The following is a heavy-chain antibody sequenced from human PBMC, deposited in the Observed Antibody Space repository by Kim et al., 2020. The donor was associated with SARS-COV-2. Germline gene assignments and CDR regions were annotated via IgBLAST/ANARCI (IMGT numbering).Heavy chain of an antibody. CDR2: IYYSGST. V-gene: IGHV4-59*13. CDR3: GRTPPGSSTGWYFDL. D-gene: IGHD6-6*01. Sequence: SETLSLTCTVSGGSISSYYWSWIRQPPGKGLEWIGYIYYSGSTNYNPSLKSRVTISVDTSKNQFSLKLNSVTAADTAAYYCGRTPPGSSTGWYFDLWGR. CDR1: GGSISSYY. J-gene: IGHJ2*01.